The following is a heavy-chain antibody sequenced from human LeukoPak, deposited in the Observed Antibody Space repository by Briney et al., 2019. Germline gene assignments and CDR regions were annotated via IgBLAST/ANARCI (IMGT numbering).Heavy chain of an antibody. CDR3: AKYLTARGPPCAFDV. V-gene: IGHV3-23*01. J-gene: IGHJ6*02. D-gene: IGHD1-14*01. CDR2: ITVSGGTT. Sequence: GGSLKLFCSASEFTFRSYPMQGVRQAPRKGPEWVSDITVSGGTTYYTVSVKGRFTISRDISKNTLYLQMNSLRAEHTAVYYCAKYLTARGPPCAFDVWGQGTTVTVSS. CDR1: EFTFRSYP.